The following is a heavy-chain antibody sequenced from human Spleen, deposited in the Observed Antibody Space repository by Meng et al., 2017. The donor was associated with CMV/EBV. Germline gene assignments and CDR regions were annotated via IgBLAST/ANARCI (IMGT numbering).Heavy chain of an antibody. CDR3: ARDSNPIELWKGWCDP. J-gene: IGHJ5*02. CDR1: GFIFSSYA. Sequence: GESLKISCAASGFIFSSYAMHWVRQAPGKGLEWVALISYDGSTKYYTDSVKGRFTISRDNSKNTLSLQLNSLRAEDTAVYYCARDSNPIELWKGWCDPWGQGSLVTVSS. D-gene: IGHD3-16*01. V-gene: IGHV3-30*04. CDR2: ISYDGSTK.